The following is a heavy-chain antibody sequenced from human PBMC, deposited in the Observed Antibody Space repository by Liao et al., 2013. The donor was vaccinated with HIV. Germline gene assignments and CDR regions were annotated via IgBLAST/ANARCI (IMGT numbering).Heavy chain of an antibody. J-gene: IGHJ4*02. CDR2: IYSNGDT. CDR3: ARVALRARGVITFDY. V-gene: IGHV4-4*07. D-gene: IGHD3-10*01. CDR1: GGSVSSYY. Sequence: QVQLQESGPGLVEPSETLSLTCTVSGGSVSSYYWSWLRQPAGKGLEWIGRIYSNGDTNFKPSLKSRVTMSVDTSKNQFSLRLSSVNAADTAVYFCARVALRARGVITFDYWGQGNLVTVSS.